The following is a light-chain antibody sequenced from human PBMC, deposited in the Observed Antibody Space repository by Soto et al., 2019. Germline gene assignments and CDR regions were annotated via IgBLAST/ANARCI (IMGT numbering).Light chain of an antibody. CDR3: QQSHSAPWT. CDR2: AAS. CDR1: RDIGSD. V-gene: IGKV1-39*01. Sequence: QMTQSPSSLSASVGDRITITCRASRDIGSDLSWYQQKPGKAPRLLIYAASSLQSGVPSRFSGSGSETDFTLTISSLQPEDFASYFCQQSHSAPWTFGQGTKVDIK. J-gene: IGKJ1*01.